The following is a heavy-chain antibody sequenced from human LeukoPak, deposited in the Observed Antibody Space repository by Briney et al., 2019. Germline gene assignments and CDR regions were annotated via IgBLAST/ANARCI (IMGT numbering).Heavy chain of an antibody. Sequence: ASVKVSCKASGYTFTSYDINWVRQATGQGLEWMGWMNPNSGNTGYAQKFQGRVTITRNTSISTAYMELSSLRSEDTAVYYCARELAARRTSDYWGQGTLVTVSS. D-gene: IGHD6-6*01. V-gene: IGHV1-8*03. CDR1: GYTFTSYD. J-gene: IGHJ4*02. CDR2: MNPNSGNT. CDR3: ARELAARRTSDY.